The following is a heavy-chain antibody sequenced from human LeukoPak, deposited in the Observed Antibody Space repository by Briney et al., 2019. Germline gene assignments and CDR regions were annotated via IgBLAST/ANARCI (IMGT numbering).Heavy chain of an antibody. CDR3: ARGRDPY. V-gene: IGHV4-34*01. CDR2: INHSGST. J-gene: IGHJ4*02. D-gene: IGHD5-24*01. CDR1: GGSFSGYF. Sequence: SETLSLTCAVYGGSFSGYFWTWIRQPPGRGLEWIGEINHSGSTNYNPSLKSRVTISVDTSKSQFSLKLNSVTAADTAMYYCARGRDPYWGRGTLVTVSS.